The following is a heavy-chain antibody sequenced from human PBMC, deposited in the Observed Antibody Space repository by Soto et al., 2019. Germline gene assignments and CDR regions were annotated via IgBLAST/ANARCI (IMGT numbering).Heavy chain of an antibody. D-gene: IGHD6-13*01. CDR2: IYYSGST. V-gene: IGHV4-61*08. CDR1: GGSISSGGYS. Sequence: SETLSLTCAVSGGSISSGGYSWSWIRQPPGKGLEWIGYIYYSGSTNYNPSLKSRVTISVDTSKNQFSLKVSSVTATDTAVYYCARLNSCCSWYDNWFDPWGQGTLVTVSS. CDR3: ARLNSCCSWYDNWFDP. J-gene: IGHJ5*02.